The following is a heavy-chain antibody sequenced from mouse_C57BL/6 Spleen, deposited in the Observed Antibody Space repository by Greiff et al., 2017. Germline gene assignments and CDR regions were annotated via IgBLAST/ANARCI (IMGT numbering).Heavy chain of an antibody. J-gene: IGHJ3*01. Sequence: VTLKESGAELVRPGASVKLSCTASGFNFKDYYMHWVKQRPEQGLEWIGSIDPEDGDTEYAPKFKGKATMSADTSSNTAYLQLSSLTSADTAVYYCTLYYGNYGFAYWGQGTLVTVSA. V-gene: IGHV14-1*01. D-gene: IGHD2-1*01. CDR1: GFNFKDYY. CDR3: TLYYGNYGFAY. CDR2: IDPEDGDT.